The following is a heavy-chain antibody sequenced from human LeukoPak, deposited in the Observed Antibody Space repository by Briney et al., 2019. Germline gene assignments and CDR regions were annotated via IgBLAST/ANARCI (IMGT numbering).Heavy chain of an antibody. D-gene: IGHD6-19*01. CDR2: IYYSGST. CDR1: GGSISSYY. CDR3: ARDHSSGWFDY. Sequence: SETMSLTCTVYGGSISSYYWSWIRQPPGKELEWIGYIYYSGSTNYNPSLKSRVTISVDTSKNQFSLKLSSVTAADTAVYYCARDHSSGWFDYWGQGTLVTVSS. J-gene: IGHJ4*02. V-gene: IGHV4-59*01.